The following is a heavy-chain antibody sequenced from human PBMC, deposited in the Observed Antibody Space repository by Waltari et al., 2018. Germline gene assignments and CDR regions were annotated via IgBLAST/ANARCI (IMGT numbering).Heavy chain of an antibody. CDR2: MNPNSGNT. J-gene: IGHJ4*02. V-gene: IGHV1-8*01. CDR3: ARGYPFSFYGSGTHYNVYDY. Sequence: QVQLVQSGAEVKKPGASVKVSCRASGYTFTSYDINWVRQATGQGLEWMGWMNPNSGNTDYAQKFQGRVTMTRNTSISTAYMELSSLRSEDTAVYYCARGYPFSFYGSGTHYNVYDYWGQGTLVTVSS. CDR1: GYTFTSYD. D-gene: IGHD3-10*01.